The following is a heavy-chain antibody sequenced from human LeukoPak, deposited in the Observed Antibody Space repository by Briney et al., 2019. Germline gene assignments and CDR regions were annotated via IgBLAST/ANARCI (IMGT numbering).Heavy chain of an antibody. D-gene: IGHD6-13*01. J-gene: IGHJ4*02. CDR2: ISGSGGST. CDR1: GFTFSSYA. Sequence: GGSLRLSCAASGFTFSSYAMSWVRQAPGKGLEWVSAISGSGGSTYYADSVKGRFTISRDNSKNTLYLQMNSLRAEDTAVYYCAKDNGWYSSSWHPPDYRGQGTLVTVSS. V-gene: IGHV3-23*01. CDR3: AKDNGWYSSSWHPPDY.